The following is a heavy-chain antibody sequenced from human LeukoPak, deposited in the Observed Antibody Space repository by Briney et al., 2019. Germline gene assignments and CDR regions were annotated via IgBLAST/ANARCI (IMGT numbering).Heavy chain of an antibody. J-gene: IGHJ6*03. CDR1: GGSISSYY. CDR3: ARLDTGYYYYMDV. Sequence: NPSETLSLTCTVSGGSISSYYWSWIRQPPGKGLEWIGYIYYSGSTNYNPSLKSRVTISVDTSKNQFSLKLSSVTAADTAVYYCARLDTGYYYYMDVWGKGTTVTISS. CDR2: IYYSGST. V-gene: IGHV4-59*12.